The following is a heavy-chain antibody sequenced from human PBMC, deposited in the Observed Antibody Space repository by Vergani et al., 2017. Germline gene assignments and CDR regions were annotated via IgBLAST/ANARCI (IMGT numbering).Heavy chain of an antibody. J-gene: IGHJ2*01. CDR2: INPNSGAT. V-gene: IGHV1-2*02. CDR3: ARGGDVNWYFDL. CDR1: GYTFTGYY. Sequence: QVQLVQSGAEVKKPGASVKVSCKASGYTFTGYYMHWVRQAPGQGLEWMGWINPNSGATNYAQKFQGRVTMTRDTSISTAYMELRRLRSDDTAVYYCARGGDVNWYFDLWGRGTLVTVSS.